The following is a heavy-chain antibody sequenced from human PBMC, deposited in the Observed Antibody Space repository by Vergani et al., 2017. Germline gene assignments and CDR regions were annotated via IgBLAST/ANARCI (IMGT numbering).Heavy chain of an antibody. V-gene: IGHV4-61*02. CDR2: IHTGGST. D-gene: IGHD2-15*01. J-gene: IGHJ4*02. CDR1: GESIRSGSHY. CDR3: ARSRPYCTSGSCPAI. Sequence: QVKLQESGPGLLKPSQTLSLTCTVSGESIRSGSHYWSWIRQPAGKGPEWIGHIHTGGSTDLNPSFKSPVSISVDPSKSQFSLKLNSVTVADTAVYYCARSRPYCTSGSCPAIWGQGTLVTVSS.